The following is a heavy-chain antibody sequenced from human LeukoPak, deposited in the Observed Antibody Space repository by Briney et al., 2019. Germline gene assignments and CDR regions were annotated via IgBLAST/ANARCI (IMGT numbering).Heavy chain of an antibody. CDR1: GYTFTGYY. Sequence: ASVKVSCKASGYTFTGYYMHWVRQAPGQGLEWMGWINPNSGGTNYAQKFQDRVTMTRDTSISTAYMELSRLRSDDTAVYYCARPVGIAPLNWFDPWGQGTLVTVSS. CDR2: INPNSGGT. J-gene: IGHJ5*02. D-gene: IGHD6-13*01. V-gene: IGHV1-2*02. CDR3: ARPVGIAPLNWFDP.